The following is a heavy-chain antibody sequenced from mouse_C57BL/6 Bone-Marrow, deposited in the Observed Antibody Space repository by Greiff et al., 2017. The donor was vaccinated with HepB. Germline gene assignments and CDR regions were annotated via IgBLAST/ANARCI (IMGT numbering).Heavy chain of an antibody. CDR2: INPYNGDT. Sequence: VQLQQSGPELVKPGDSVKISCKASGYSFTGYFMNWVMQSHGKSLEWIGRINPYNGDTFYNQKFKGKATLTVDKSSSTAHMELRSLTSEDSAVYYCARSPNYYGSIWYFDVWGTGTTVTVSS. V-gene: IGHV1-20*01. D-gene: IGHD1-1*01. CDR1: GYSFTGYF. J-gene: IGHJ1*03. CDR3: ARSPNYYGSIWYFDV.